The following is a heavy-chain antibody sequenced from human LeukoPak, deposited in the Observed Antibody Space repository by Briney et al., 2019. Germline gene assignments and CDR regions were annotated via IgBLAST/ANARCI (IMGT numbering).Heavy chain of an antibody. D-gene: IGHD6-6*01. Sequence: SETLSLTCTVSGGSISTCYWNWIRQPPGKGLEWIGYIYHSGSTNYNPSLQSRVTISVDTSKNQFSLNLNSVTAADTAVYYCARGGAARLHFQNWGQGTLVTVSS. V-gene: IGHV4-59*01. J-gene: IGHJ1*01. CDR1: GGSISTCY. CDR2: IYHSGST. CDR3: ARGGAARLHFQN.